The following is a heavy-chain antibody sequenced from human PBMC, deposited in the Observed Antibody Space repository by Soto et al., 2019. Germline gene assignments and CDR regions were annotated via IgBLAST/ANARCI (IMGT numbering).Heavy chain of an antibody. CDR1: GFTFSSYG. D-gene: IGHD6-13*01. CDR3: GKRQGQGAAGPFDY. Sequence: PGGSLRLSCAASGFTFSSYGMHWVRQAPGKGLEWVSSVSGSGGVTYYADSVKGRFTISRDNSKNTLYLQMNSLRAEDTAVYYCGKRQGQGAAGPFDYWGQGNLVYVS. CDR2: VSGSGGVT. V-gene: IGHV3-23*01. J-gene: IGHJ4*02.